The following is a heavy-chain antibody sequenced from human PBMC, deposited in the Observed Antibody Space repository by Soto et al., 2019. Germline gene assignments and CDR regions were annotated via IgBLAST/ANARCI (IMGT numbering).Heavy chain of an antibody. J-gene: IGHJ4*02. D-gene: IGHD4-17*01. CDR1: GGSVSSGSYY. CDR3: ARGKTTVTNQPFDY. V-gene: IGHV4-61*01. CDR2: IYYSGST. Sequence: QVQLQESGPGLVKPSETLSLTCTVSGGSVSSGSYYWSWIRQPPGKGLEWIGYIYYSGSTNYNPSLKSRVTISVDTSKNQFSMKLSSVTAADTAVYYCARGKTTVTNQPFDYWGPGTLVTVSS.